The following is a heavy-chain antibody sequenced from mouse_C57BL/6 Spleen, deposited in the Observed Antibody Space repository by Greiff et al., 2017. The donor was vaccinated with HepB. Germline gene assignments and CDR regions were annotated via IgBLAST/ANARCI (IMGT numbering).Heavy chain of an antibody. J-gene: IGHJ4*01. D-gene: IGHD2-4*01. CDR2: IWSGGST. Sequence: VQLQQSGPGLVQPSQSLSITCTVSGFSLTSYGVHWVRQSPGKGLEWLGVIWSGGSTDYNAAFISRLSISKDNSKCQVFFKMNSLQADDTAIYYCARRDYDADYAMDYWGQGTSVTVSS. V-gene: IGHV2-2*01. CDR3: ARRDYDADYAMDY. CDR1: GFSLTSYG.